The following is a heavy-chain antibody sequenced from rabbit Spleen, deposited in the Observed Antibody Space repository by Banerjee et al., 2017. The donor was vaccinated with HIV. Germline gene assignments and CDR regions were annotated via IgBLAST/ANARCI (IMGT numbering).Heavy chain of an antibody. D-gene: IGHD4-1*01. CDR3: ARDPYSNGGL. Sequence: QSLEESGGGLVQPEGSLALTCKASGFSFSSSDYICWVRQAPGKGLEWISCIAGSSSGFTYSATWAKGRFPISKTSSTTVTLQMTSLTVADTATYFCARDPYSNGGLWCPGTLVTVS. CDR1: GFSFSSSDY. V-gene: IGHV1S40*01. J-gene: IGHJ4*01. CDR2: IAGSSSGFT.